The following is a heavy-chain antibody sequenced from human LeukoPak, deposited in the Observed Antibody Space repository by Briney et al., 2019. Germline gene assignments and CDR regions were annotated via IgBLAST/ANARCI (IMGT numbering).Heavy chain of an antibody. D-gene: IGHD5-12*01. CDR1: GFTFSSYS. Sequence: GGSLRLSCAASGFTFSSYSMNWVRQAPGKGLEWISYISETSSFMYYADSVKGRFTTSRDNAKNSLYLQLNILRAEDTAVYYCARWVGGYGRAWDYWGQGTLVTVSS. CDR3: ARWVGGYGRAWDY. V-gene: IGHV3-21*05. J-gene: IGHJ4*02. CDR2: ISETSSFM.